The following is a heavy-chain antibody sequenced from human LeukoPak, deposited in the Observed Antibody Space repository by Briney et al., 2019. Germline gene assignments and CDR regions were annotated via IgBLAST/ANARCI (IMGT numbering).Heavy chain of an antibody. J-gene: IGHJ6*02. CDR1: GGIFNSYT. Sequence: ASVKVSCKASGGIFNSYTVSWVRQAPGKRFEWMGRFTPILDKADYSQRFRGRVTISADKSTTTVYMEVHRLRSDDTAVYYCARDGLPGDGMDVWGQGTTVTVSS. D-gene: IGHD7-27*01. CDR2: FTPILDKA. V-gene: IGHV1-69*08. CDR3: ARDGLPGDGMDV.